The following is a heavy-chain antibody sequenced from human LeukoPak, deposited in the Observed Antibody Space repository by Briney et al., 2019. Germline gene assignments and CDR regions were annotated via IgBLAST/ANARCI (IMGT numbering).Heavy chain of an antibody. CDR2: INSDGSST. CDR1: GFTFNTYG. Sequence: GGSLRLSCAASGFTFNTYGMTWVRQAPGKGLVWVSRINSDGSSTSYADSVKGRFTISRDNAKNTLYLQMNSLRAEDTAVYYCAGYCSSTSCPQTDYWGQGTLVTVSS. J-gene: IGHJ4*02. D-gene: IGHD2-2*01. V-gene: IGHV3-74*01. CDR3: AGYCSSTSCPQTDY.